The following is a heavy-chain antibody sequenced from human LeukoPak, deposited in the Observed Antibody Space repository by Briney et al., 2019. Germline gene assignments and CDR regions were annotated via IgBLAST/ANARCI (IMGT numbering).Heavy chain of an antibody. Sequence: GASVKVSCKASGSNFNSHTFSWVRQAPGQGLEWMGWINPNSGDTNSAQKFQGRVTMTRDTSISTAYMELSRLTSDDTAVYYCARAGPFYSGNYLGFWGQGTLVTVSS. CDR1: GSNFNSHT. CDR2: INPNSGDT. D-gene: IGHD1-26*01. J-gene: IGHJ4*02. CDR3: ARAGPFYSGNYLGF. V-gene: IGHV1-2*02.